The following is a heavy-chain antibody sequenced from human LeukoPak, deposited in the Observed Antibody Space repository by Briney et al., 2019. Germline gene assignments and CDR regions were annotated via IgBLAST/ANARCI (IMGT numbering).Heavy chain of an antibody. CDR1: GGTFSSYA. V-gene: IGHV1-69*04. Sequence: SVKVSCKASGGTFSSYAISWVRQAPGQGLEWMGRIIPIFGIANYAQKFQGRVTITADKSTSTAYMELSSLRSEDTAVYYCASLGSAAVAGLGTDYWGQGTLVTVFS. J-gene: IGHJ4*02. CDR3: ASLGSAAVAGLGTDY. CDR2: IIPIFGIA. D-gene: IGHD6-19*01.